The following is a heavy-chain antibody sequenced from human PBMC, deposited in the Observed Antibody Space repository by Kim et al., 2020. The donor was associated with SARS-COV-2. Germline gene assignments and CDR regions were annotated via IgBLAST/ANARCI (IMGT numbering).Heavy chain of an antibody. CDR1: ADSITTYY. Sequence: SETLSLTCIVSADSITTYYWSWIRQPPGKRLEWIGNIHYSGSTNYNPSLKSRVTISLDTSEFQFSLNLNSVTAADTAVYYCARVIYDRWSGHAFDIWDPGTMVTVS. CDR2: IHYSGST. V-gene: IGHV4-59*13. D-gene: IGHD3-3*01. J-gene: IGHJ3*02. CDR3: ARVIYDRWSGHAFDI.